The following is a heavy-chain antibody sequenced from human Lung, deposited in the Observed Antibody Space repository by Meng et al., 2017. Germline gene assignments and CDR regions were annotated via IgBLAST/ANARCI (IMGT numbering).Heavy chain of an antibody. J-gene: IGHJ4*02. CDR3: ARGSYQPLLLSALDY. V-gene: IGHV3-21*01. Sequence: EVQLVESGGGLVKPGGPLRLFCAASEFTFSDYSMNWVRQAPGKGLEWVSFISNTGKYIYYADSVKGRFTISRDNAKNSLYLQINSLRAEDTAVYYCARGSYQPLLLSALDYWGQGTLVTVSS. D-gene: IGHD2-15*01. CDR2: ISNTGKYI. CDR1: EFTFSDYS.